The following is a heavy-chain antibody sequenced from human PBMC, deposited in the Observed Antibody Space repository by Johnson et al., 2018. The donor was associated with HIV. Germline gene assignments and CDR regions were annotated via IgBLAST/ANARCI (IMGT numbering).Heavy chain of an antibody. CDR3: ARDAGENASDI. J-gene: IGHJ3*02. V-gene: IGHV3-33*01. CDR1: GFTFSSYG. CDR2: IWYDGSNK. D-gene: IGHD7-27*01. Sequence: QVQLVESGGGVVQPGRSLRLSCAASGFTFSSYGMHWVRQAPGKGLELVAVIWYDGSNKYYADSVKGRFTISRDNSKNTLYLQMDSLRVEDTALYYCARDAGENASDIWGQGTMVTVSS.